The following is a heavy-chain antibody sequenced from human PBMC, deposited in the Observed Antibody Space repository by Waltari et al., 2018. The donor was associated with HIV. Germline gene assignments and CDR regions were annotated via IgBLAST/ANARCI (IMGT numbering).Heavy chain of an antibody. V-gene: IGHV1-18*01. D-gene: IGHD2-15*01. CDR3: ARVGYCSGGSCYRGANWFDP. CDR1: GYTFTSYG. J-gene: IGHJ5*02. CDR2: ISAYNGYT. Sequence: VQLVQSGAEVKKPGASAKVSCKASGYTFTSYGISWARQAPGQGLEWMGWISAYNGYTNDAEKFHGRVTMTTDTSTSTGYMGLRSLRSDDTAVYYCARVGYCSGGSCYRGANWFDPWGQGTLVTVSS.